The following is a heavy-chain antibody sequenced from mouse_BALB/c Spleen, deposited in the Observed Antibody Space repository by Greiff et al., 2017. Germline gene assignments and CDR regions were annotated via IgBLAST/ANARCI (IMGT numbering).Heavy chain of an antibody. D-gene: IGHD1-2*01. CDR3: ARGLRPPYAMDY. CDR1: GFTFSDYY. Sequence: EVKVVESGGGLVKPGGSLKLSCAASGFTFSDYYMYWVRQTPEKRLEWVATISDGGSYTYYPDSVKGRFTISRDNAKNNLYLQMSSLKSEDTAMYYCARGLRPPYAMDYWGQGTSVTVSS. J-gene: IGHJ4*01. V-gene: IGHV5-4*02. CDR2: ISDGGSYT.